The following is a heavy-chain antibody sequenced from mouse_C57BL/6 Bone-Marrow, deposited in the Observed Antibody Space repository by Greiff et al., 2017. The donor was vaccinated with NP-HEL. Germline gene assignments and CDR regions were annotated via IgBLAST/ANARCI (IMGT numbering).Heavy chain of an antibody. Sequence: VMLVESGAELVRPGASVKLSCKASGYTFTSYGISWVKQRTGQGLEWIGEIYPRSGNTYYHEKFKGKATLTADKSSRTAYMELRSLTSEDSAVYFCANPNLNFDYWGQGTTLTVSS. CDR1: GYTFTSYG. J-gene: IGHJ2*01. CDR2: IYPRSGNT. CDR3: ANPNLNFDY. D-gene: IGHD4-1*01. V-gene: IGHV1-81*01.